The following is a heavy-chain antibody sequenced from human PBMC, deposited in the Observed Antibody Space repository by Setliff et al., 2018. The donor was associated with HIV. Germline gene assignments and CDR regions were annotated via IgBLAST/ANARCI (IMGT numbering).Heavy chain of an antibody. D-gene: IGHD3-22*01. V-gene: IGHV1-46*01. CDR3: ARGPYYYDSSGYYSTLGYYYYYMDV. CDR2: IHPSGGST. CDR1: GYTFTSYY. Sequence: ASVKVSCKASGYTFTSYYIHWVRQAPGQGLEWMGVIHPSGGSTSYAQSFQDRVTMTRDTSTSTVYMELSSVTAADTAVYYCARGPYYYDSSGYYSTLGYYYYYMDVWGKGTTVTVSS. J-gene: IGHJ6*03.